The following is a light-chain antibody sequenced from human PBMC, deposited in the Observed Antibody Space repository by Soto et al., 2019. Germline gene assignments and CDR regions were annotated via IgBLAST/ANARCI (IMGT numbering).Light chain of an antibody. CDR1: QSISSY. Sequence: DIQMTQSPSSLSASVGDRVTITCRASQSISSYLNWYQQKPGKAPKLLIYAASSLQSGVPSRFSGSGSGTDFTLTICSLQPEDFATYYCQQSYSTPTFGGGTKLEIK. J-gene: IGKJ4*01. V-gene: IGKV1-39*01. CDR2: AAS. CDR3: QQSYSTPT.